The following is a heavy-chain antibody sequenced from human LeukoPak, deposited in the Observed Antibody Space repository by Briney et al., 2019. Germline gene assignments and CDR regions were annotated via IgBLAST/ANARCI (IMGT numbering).Heavy chain of an antibody. CDR3: ARDGGWHRFDY. CDR2: INEDGSQK. CDR1: GFTFSSYA. J-gene: IGHJ4*02. Sequence: GGSLRLSCAASGFTFSSYAMSWVRQAPEKGLEWVANINEDGSQKYYLGSVTGRFTISRDNAKNSLYLQMNSLSAEDTAMYYCARDGGWHRFDYWGQGTLVIVSS. V-gene: IGHV3-7*03. D-gene: IGHD6-19*01.